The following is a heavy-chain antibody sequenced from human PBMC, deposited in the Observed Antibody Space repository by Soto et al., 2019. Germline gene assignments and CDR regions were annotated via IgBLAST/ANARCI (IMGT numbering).Heavy chain of an antibody. CDR2: ISGSGGST. V-gene: IGHV3-23*01. D-gene: IGHD7-27*01. J-gene: IGHJ4*02. CDR1: GFTFSIFA. CDR3: AKEVSLGSTVDLGY. Sequence: GGSLRLSCAASGFTFSIFAMSWVRQSSGKGLEWVSTISGSGGSTYYADAVKSRFTISRDNSMGTLYLQMKSLRVEDTAIYYCAKEVSLGSTVDLGYWGQGALVTVSS.